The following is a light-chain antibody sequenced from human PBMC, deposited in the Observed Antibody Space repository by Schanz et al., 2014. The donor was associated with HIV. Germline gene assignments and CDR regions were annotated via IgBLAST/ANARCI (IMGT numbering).Light chain of an antibody. V-gene: IGLV2-14*01. CDR3: NSYTSKNTPI. Sequence: QSALTQPASVSGSPGQSITISCTGTNGDIGGYNYVSWYQQHPGKAPKLMIFDVSNRPSGVTWRFSASKSGNTASLTISGLQAEDEADYYCNSYTSKNTPIFGGGTKLTVL. J-gene: IGLJ2*01. CDR2: DVS. CDR1: NGDIGGYNY.